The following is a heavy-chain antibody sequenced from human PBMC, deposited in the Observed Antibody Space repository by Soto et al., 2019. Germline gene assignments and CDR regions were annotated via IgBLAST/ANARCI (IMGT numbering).Heavy chain of an antibody. D-gene: IGHD3-16*02. CDR1: GFSLNTRGVG. CDR3: AHIMITYGGVIGLDACDN. CDR2: IYWDDDR. J-gene: IGHJ3*02. Sequence: SGPTLVNPTQPLTLTCTFSGFSLNTRGVGVGWIRQPPGKALEWLAVIYWDDDRRYSPSLNSRLTITKDTSRNQVVLTMTNMDPVDTATYYCAHIMITYGGVIGLDACDNWGQGTRVTV. V-gene: IGHV2-5*02.